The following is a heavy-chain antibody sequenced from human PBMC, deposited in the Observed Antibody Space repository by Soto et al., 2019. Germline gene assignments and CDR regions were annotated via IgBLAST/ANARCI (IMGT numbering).Heavy chain of an antibody. D-gene: IGHD2-15*01. CDR1: GFTFSDYY. CDR3: AREEGGGSCYSCPLDFDY. Sequence: GGSLRLSCAASGFTFSDYYMSWIRQAPGKGLEWVSYISSSGSTIYYADSVKGRFTISRDNAKNSLYLQMNSLRAEDTAVYYCAREEGGGSCYSCPLDFDYWGQGTLVTVSS. V-gene: IGHV3-11*01. J-gene: IGHJ4*02. CDR2: ISSSGSTI.